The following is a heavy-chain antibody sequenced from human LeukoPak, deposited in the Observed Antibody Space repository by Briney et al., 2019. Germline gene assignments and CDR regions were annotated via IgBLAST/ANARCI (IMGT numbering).Heavy chain of an antibody. CDR2: IYTSGST. V-gene: IGHV4-4*07. CDR1: GGSISSYY. J-gene: IGHJ4*02. D-gene: IGHD1-26*01. Sequence: SETLSLTCTVSGGSISSYYWSWIRQPAGKGLGWIGRIYTSGSTNYNPSLKSRVTMSVDTSKNQFSLKLSSVTAADTAVYYCARELGQGGYWGQGTLVTVSS. CDR3: ARELGQGGY.